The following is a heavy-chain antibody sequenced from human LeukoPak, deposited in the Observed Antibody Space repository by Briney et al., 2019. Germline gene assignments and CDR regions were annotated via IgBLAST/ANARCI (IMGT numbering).Heavy chain of an antibody. CDR1: GFTFSNYN. Sequence: PGGSLRLSCAASGFTFSNYNMNWVRQAPGKGLEWVSYISSRSSAIYYADSVKGRFTISRDNAKNSLSLQVNSLRDEDTAVYFCASNHGSGWYVGEYWGQGILVTVSS. CDR2: ISSRSSAI. CDR3: ASNHGSGWYVGEY. V-gene: IGHV3-48*02. D-gene: IGHD6-19*01. J-gene: IGHJ4*02.